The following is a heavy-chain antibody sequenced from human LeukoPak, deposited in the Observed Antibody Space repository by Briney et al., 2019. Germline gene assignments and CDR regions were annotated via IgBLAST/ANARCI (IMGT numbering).Heavy chain of an antibody. CDR3: AHSPDTVIAFDY. J-gene: IGHJ4*02. V-gene: IGHV2-5*02. D-gene: IGHD5-18*01. CDR2: IYWDTDK. CDR1: GFLLLNRGVG. Sequence: FGPTLVKPTQTLTLTCTFSGFLLLNRGVGVDWTRQPPGKVLEWLEFIYWDTDKSYTPSLRGRLPIAKDNSKIQVVLTMTNMDPMATATFSCAHSPDTVIAFDYWGQGTLVTVSS.